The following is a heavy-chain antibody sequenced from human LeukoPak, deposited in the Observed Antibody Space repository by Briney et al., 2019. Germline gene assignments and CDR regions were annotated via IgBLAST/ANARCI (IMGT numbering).Heavy chain of an antibody. CDR2: IYTNGST. J-gene: IGHJ4*02. CDR3: ARVRSSWSSFDY. Sequence: SETLSLTCTVSGGSISSYYWSWIRQPAGKGLEWIGRIYTNGSTNYNPSPKSRVTMSVDTSKNQFSLKLSSVTAADTAVYYCARVRSSWSSFDYWGQGTLVTVSS. CDR1: GGSISSYY. D-gene: IGHD6-13*01. V-gene: IGHV4-4*07.